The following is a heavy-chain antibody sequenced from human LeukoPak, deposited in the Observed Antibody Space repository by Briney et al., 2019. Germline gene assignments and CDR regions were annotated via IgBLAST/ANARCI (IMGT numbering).Heavy chain of an antibody. CDR1: GFTFSNYA. V-gene: IGHV3-23*01. J-gene: IGHJ4*02. CDR2: VSGTGSST. Sequence: GGSLRLSCAASGFTFSNYAMSWVRQAPGKGLEWVSDVSGTGSSTYYADSVKGRFTISRDNSKNTLYLQMNSLRAEDTAAYYCAKVRSIAAAEAIDYWGQGTLVTVSS. D-gene: IGHD6-13*01. CDR3: AKVRSIAAAEAIDY.